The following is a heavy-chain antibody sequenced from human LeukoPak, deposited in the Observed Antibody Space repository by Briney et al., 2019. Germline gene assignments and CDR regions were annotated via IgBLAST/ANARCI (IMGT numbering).Heavy chain of an antibody. V-gene: IGHV1-69*04. CDR3: ASHITMRVVSAFDI. D-gene: IGHD3-22*01. J-gene: IGHJ3*02. CDR1: GGTFSSYA. CDR2: IIPILGIA. Sequence: SVKVSCKASGGTFSSYAISWVRQAPGQGLEWMGRIIPILGIANYAQKFQGRVTITADKSTSTAYMELSSLRSEDTAVYYCASHITMRVVSAFDIWGQGTMVTVSS.